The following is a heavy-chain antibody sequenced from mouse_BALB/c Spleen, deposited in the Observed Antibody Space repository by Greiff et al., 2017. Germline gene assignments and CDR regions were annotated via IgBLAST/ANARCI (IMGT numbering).Heavy chain of an antibody. CDR3: TRLLRYSFAY. V-gene: IGHV1-15*01. D-gene: IGHD1-1*01. CDR2: IDPETGGT. CDR1: GYTFTDYE. J-gene: IGHJ3*01. Sequence: VQGVESGAELVRPGASVTLSCKASGYTFTDYEMHWVKQTPVHGLEWIGAIDPETGGTAYNQKFKGKATLTADKSSSTAYMELRSLTSEDSAVYYCTRLLRYSFAYWGQGTLVTVSA.